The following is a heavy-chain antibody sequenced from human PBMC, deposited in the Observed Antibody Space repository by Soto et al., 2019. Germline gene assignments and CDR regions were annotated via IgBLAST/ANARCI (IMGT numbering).Heavy chain of an antibody. D-gene: IGHD3-3*02. Sequence: PSETLSLTCTVSDGSISSSYWTWIRQPPGRGLEWIGFISDSGITRYNPSLKSRVTMSVDTSKNQFSLKLSSVTAADTAVYYCASPKIAFYNWFDPWGQGTLVTVSS. CDR1: DGSISSSY. CDR2: ISDSGIT. CDR3: ASPKIAFYNWFDP. J-gene: IGHJ5*02. V-gene: IGHV4-59*08.